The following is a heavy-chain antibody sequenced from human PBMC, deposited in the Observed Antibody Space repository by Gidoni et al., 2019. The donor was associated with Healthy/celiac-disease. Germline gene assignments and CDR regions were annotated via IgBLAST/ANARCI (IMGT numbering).Heavy chain of an antibody. V-gene: IGHV3-66*02. J-gene: IGHJ6*02. CDR1: GFPVRSNY. D-gene: IGHD3-16*02. Sequence: EVQLVASGGGLVQPGGSLSLSCAASGFPVRSNYMSWVRQAPGKGLEWVSVIYSGGSTYSADSVKGRFTISRYNSKNTLYLQMNSLRAEDTAVYYCAREGGDYVWGSYRTYYYYYGMDVWGQGTTVTVSS. CDR2: IYSGGST. CDR3: AREGGDYVWGSYRTYYYYYGMDV.